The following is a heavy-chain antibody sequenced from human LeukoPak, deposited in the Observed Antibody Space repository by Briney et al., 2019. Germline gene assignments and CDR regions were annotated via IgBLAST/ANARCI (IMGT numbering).Heavy chain of an antibody. D-gene: IGHD2-2*01. CDR3: AGVVPAADFDY. CDR2: IYGDGST. Sequence: GGSLRLSCAASGFTVSSNYMSWVRQAPGKGLEWVSLIYGDGSTYYPDSVKGRFSISRDNSKNTLYLQMNSLKPEDTAVYYCAGVVPAADFDYWGQGTLVTVSS. V-gene: IGHV3-66*02. J-gene: IGHJ4*02. CDR1: GFTVSSNY.